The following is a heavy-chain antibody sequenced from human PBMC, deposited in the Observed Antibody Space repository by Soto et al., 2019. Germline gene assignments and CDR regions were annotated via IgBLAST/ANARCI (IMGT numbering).Heavy chain of an antibody. D-gene: IGHD3-16*01. CDR1: GGYMNSYY. Sequence: SETLSLTCTVSGGYMNSYYWSWIRQPPGKGLEWIAYIHYTGTTTYNPSLKSRLTISADTSENQFSLKLSSVTAADTAVYYWVEEIWGWFRFAYWAQ. V-gene: IGHV4-59*01. J-gene: IGHJ4*01. CDR2: IHYTGTT. CDR3: VEEIWGWFRFAY.